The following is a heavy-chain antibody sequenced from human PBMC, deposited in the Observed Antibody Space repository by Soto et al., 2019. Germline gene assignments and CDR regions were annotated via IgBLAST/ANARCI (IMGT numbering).Heavy chain of an antibody. CDR3: ARGIRWSDX. CDR1: GGSISSNY. Sequence: SATLSLTCTVSGGSISSNYWSWIRQPQGKGLEWIGNIYYSGSPSYNPSLKSRLTISVDTSKNQFSMKLNSVTAADTAVYYCARGIRWSDXWGPGILVTVSX. J-gene: IGHJ4*02. V-gene: IGHV4-59*01. CDR2: IYYSGSP. D-gene: IGHD4-17*01.